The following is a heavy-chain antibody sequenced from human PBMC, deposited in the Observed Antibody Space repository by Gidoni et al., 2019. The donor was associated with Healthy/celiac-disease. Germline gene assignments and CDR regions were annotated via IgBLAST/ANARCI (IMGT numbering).Heavy chain of an antibody. CDR2: ISYDGSNK. CDR1: GFTYSSYA. V-gene: IGHV3-30*04. J-gene: IGHJ5*02. Sequence: QVQLVESGGGVVQPGRSLRLSCAASGFTYSSYAMPWVRQAPGKGLELVAVISYDGSNKYYADSVKGRFTISRDNSKNTLYLQMNSLRAEDTAVYYCARGRVVVAAKGVYNWFDPWGQGTLVTVSS. CDR3: ARGRVVVAAKGVYNWFDP. D-gene: IGHD2-15*01.